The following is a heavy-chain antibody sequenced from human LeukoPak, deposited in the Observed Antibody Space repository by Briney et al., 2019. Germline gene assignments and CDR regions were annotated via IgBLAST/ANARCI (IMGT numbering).Heavy chain of an antibody. CDR2: ISGSGAST. CDR1: GFTLTTNA. D-gene: IGHD3-9*01. J-gene: IGHJ6*02. Sequence: GGSLRLSCLTSGFTLTTNAMSWVRQAPGKGLEWISGISGSGASTYYADSVKGRFTISRDDSRNTLYLQMNSLRGDDTAVYYCAKVYYDILTGYRVDGMDVWAKGPRSPSP. V-gene: IGHV3-23*01. CDR3: AKVYYDILTGYRVDGMDV.